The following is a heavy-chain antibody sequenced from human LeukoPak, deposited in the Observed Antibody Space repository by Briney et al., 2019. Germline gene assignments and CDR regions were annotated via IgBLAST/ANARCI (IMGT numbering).Heavy chain of an antibody. CDR1: GYSISSGYY. CDR3: ARVGYVTGTSNWFDP. D-gene: IGHD1-20*01. Sequence: SETLSLTCTVSGYSISSGYYWGWIRQPPGKGLEWIGSIYHSGSTYYNPSLKSRVTISVDMSKNQFSLKLSSVTAADTAVYYCARVGYVTGTSNWFDPWGQGTLVTVSS. V-gene: IGHV4-38-2*02. J-gene: IGHJ5*02. CDR2: IYHSGST.